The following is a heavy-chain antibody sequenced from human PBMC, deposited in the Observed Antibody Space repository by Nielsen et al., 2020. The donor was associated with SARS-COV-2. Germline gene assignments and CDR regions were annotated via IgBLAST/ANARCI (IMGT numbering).Heavy chain of an antibody. CDR2: IYYSGST. Sequence: WIRQPPGKGLEWIGSIYYSGSTYYNPSLKSRVTISVDTSKNQFSLKLSSVTAADTVVYYCARDRIPPPGIAAADYYYGMDVWGQGTTVTVSS. V-gene: IGHV4-39*07. D-gene: IGHD6-13*01. CDR3: ARDRIPPPGIAAADYYYGMDV. J-gene: IGHJ6*02.